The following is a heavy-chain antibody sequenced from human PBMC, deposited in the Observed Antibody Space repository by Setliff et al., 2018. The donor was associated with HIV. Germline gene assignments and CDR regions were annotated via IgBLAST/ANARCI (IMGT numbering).Heavy chain of an antibody. CDR1: GGSLSGHY. CDR2: SNHVGRT. Sequence: SETLSLTCAVYGGSLSGHYWSWIRQPPGKGLEWIGESNHVGRTNYNPSLKSRVTILGDTSKNQFSLKLRSVTAADTAVYYCARDRDGATMVRGVIIRGGFDYWGQGTLVTVSS. V-gene: IGHV4-34*01. J-gene: IGHJ4*02. D-gene: IGHD3-10*01. CDR3: ARDRDGATMVRGVIIRGGFDY.